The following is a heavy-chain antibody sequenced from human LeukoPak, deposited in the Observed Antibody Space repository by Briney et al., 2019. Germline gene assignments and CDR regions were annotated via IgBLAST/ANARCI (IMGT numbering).Heavy chain of an antibody. CDR1: GFTFSSYA. Sequence: GGSLRLSCAASGFTFSSYAMSWVRQAPGKGLEWVSSISSSSNYIYYADSVKGRFTISRDNAKTSLYLQMNSLRPEDTAVYYCAAAWLNFDYWGQGILVAVSS. V-gene: IGHV3-21*01. CDR2: ISSSSNYI. D-gene: IGHD3-22*01. CDR3: AAAWLNFDY. J-gene: IGHJ4*02.